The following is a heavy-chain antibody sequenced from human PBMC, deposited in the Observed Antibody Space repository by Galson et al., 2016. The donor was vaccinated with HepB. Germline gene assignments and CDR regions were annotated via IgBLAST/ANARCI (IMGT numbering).Heavy chain of an antibody. CDR3: ARGRPNFGYYDY. D-gene: IGHD4-17*01. CDR2: DYYGDNS. Sequence: SLRLSCAASGFTVSGNYMSWFRQAQGKGLEWVSVDYYGDNSYYADSVKGRFTISRDSSKNTLYLQMNSLRAEDTAVYFCARGRPNFGYYDYWGQGTLVTVSS. J-gene: IGHJ4*02. V-gene: IGHV3-66*01. CDR1: GFTVSGNY.